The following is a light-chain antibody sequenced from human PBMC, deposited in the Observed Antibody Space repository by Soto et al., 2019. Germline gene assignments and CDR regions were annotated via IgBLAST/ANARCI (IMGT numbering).Light chain of an antibody. CDR1: RSISSSY. V-gene: IGKV3-20*01. Sequence: EIVLTQSPGTLSLSPGERATLSCRASRSISSSYLAWYQQKPGQAPRLLVYGASSRATGIPDRFSGSGSGTDFTLTISRLEPEDFAVYYCQQYGSSRFTFGPGTKVDIK. CDR2: GAS. CDR3: QQYGSSRFT. J-gene: IGKJ3*01.